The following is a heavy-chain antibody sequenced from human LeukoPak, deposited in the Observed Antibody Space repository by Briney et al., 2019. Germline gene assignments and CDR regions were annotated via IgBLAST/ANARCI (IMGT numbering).Heavy chain of an antibody. CDR2: ISSSSSYI. CDR3: AREELLWFGELYSY. CDR1: GFTFSSYS. V-gene: IGHV3-21*01. J-gene: IGHJ4*02. D-gene: IGHD3-10*01. Sequence: GGSLRLSCAASGFTFSSYSMNWVRQAPGKGLEWVSSISSSSSYIYYADSVKGRFTISRDNAKNSLYLQMNSLRAEDTAVYYCAREELLWFGELYSYWGQGTLVTVSS.